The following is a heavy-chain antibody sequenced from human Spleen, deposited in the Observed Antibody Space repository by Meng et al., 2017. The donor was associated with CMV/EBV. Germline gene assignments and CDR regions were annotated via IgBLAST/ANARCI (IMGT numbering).Heavy chain of an antibody. J-gene: IGHJ5*02. CDR1: GGSISSSRYY. V-gene: IGHV4-39*07. Sequence: GSLRLSCTVSGGSISSSRYYWGWIRQPPGKGLEWIGSIYYSGSTYYNPSLKSRVSISVDTSNNQFSLKLRSVTAADTAVYYCASTKITVFGVVTFETASYNWFDPWGQGTLVTVSS. D-gene: IGHD3-3*01. CDR2: IYYSGST. CDR3: ASTKITVFGVVTFETASYNWFDP.